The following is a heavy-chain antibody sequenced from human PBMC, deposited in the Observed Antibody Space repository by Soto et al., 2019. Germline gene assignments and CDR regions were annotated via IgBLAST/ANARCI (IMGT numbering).Heavy chain of an antibody. Sequence: GGSLRLSCAASGFTFSSYGMHWVRQAPGKGLEWVAVISYDGSNKYYADSVKGRFTISRDNSKNTLYLQMNSLRAEDTAVYYCAKDLLFDYWGQGNLVTVSS. CDR2: ISYDGSNK. J-gene: IGHJ4*02. V-gene: IGHV3-30*18. CDR3: AKDLLFDY. D-gene: IGHD1-26*01. CDR1: GFTFSSYG.